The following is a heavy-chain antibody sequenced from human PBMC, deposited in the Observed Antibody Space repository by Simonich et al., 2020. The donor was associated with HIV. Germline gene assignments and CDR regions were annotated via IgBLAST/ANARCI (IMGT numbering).Heavy chain of an antibody. V-gene: IGHV1-2*06. J-gene: IGHJ3*02. Sequence: QVQLVQSGAEVKKPGASVKVSCKASGYTFTDYNIHWVRQAPGQGLEGMGRISPNNGGTDYPKKFQGRVTMTRDTSISTAYLGLSRLRVDDTAVYYCATHGPGSSSSALDIWGQGTTVTVSS. CDR2: ISPNNGGT. CDR3: ATHGPGSSSSALDI. D-gene: IGHD6-6*01. CDR1: GYTFTDYN.